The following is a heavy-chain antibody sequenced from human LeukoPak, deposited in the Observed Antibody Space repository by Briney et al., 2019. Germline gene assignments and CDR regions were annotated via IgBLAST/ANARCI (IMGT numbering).Heavy chain of an antibody. V-gene: IGHV4-34*01. CDR1: GGSFSGYY. CDR2: INHSGST. CDR3: ARGYDSSGYHPAGLDY. D-gene: IGHD3-22*01. Sequence: SETLSLTCAVYGGSFSGYYWSWIRQPPGKGLEWIGEINHSGSTNYNPSLKSRVTISVDTSKNQFSLKLSSVTAADTAVYYCARGYDSSGYHPAGLDYWGKGTLVTVSS. J-gene: IGHJ4*02.